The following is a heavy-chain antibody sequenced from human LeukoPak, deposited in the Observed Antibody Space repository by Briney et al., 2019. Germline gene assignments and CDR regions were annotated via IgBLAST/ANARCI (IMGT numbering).Heavy chain of an antibody. Sequence: GGSLRLSCAASGFTFSSYAMSWDRQAPGKGLEWVSAISGSGGSTYYADSVKGRFTISRDNSKNTLYLQMNSLRAEDTAVYYCAKRGYDILTGYYPFDYWGQGTLVTVSS. J-gene: IGHJ4*02. CDR3: AKRGYDILTGYYPFDY. CDR2: ISGSGGST. V-gene: IGHV3-23*01. CDR1: GFTFSSYA. D-gene: IGHD3-9*01.